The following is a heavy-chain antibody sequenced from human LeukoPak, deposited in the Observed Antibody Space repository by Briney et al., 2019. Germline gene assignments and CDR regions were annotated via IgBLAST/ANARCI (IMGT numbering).Heavy chain of an antibody. V-gene: IGHV4-59*08. CDR1: GGSISNYH. CDR3: ARKDGDL. Sequence: SETLSLTCTVSGGSISNYHWSWIRQPPGKGLEWIGYIYYSGNTNYNPSLKSRVTISLDTSKSQVSLRLSSVTAADTAVYHCARKDGDLWGQGALVTVSS. CDR2: IYYSGNT. J-gene: IGHJ5*02.